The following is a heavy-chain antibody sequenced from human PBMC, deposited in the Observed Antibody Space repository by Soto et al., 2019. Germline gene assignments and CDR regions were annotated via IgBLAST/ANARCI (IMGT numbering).Heavy chain of an antibody. CDR2: IYYSGNT. Sequence: QVQLQESGPGLVKPSQTLSLTCTVSGGSISSGDYYWSWIRQPPGKGLEWIGYIYYSGNTYYNPSLKSRLTISVDKSKNQFSLKLSSVTAADTAVYYCARDRVTARTYYYGMDVWGQGTTVTVSS. CDR1: GGSISSGDYY. D-gene: IGHD6-6*01. J-gene: IGHJ6*02. CDR3: ARDRVTARTYYYGMDV. V-gene: IGHV4-30-4*01.